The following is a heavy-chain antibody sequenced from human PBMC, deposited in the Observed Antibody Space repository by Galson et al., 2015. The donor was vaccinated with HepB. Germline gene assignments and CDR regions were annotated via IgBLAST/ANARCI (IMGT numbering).Heavy chain of an antibody. CDR3: AKDNAYDSSGYVYYHYGLDV. Sequence: SLRLSCAASGFTFSSYGMHWVRQAPGKGLEWVAVISYDGSNKYYADSVKGRFTISRDNSKNTLYLQMNSLRAEDTAVYYCAKDNAYDSSGYVYYHYGLDVWGQGTTATVSS. D-gene: IGHD3-22*01. V-gene: IGHV3-30*18. CDR1: GFTFSSYG. CDR2: ISYDGSNK. J-gene: IGHJ6*02.